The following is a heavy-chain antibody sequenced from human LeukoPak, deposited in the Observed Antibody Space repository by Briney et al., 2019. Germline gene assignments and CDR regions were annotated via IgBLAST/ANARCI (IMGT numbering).Heavy chain of an antibody. CDR3: AKSYGSESYLWYFDL. CDR1: GFSFSYYG. J-gene: IGHJ2*01. CDR2: ISYDGSTK. Sequence: GGSLRLSCAASGFSFSYYGMHWVRQAPGKGLEWMVFISYDGSTKYYADSVKGRFTISRDNSKSTLYLQVNSLRAEDTAVYYCAKSYGSESYLWYFDLWGRGTLVTVSS. V-gene: IGHV3-30*02. D-gene: IGHD3-10*01.